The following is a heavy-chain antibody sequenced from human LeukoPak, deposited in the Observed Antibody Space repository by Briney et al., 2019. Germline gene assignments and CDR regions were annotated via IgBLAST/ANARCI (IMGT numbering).Heavy chain of an antibody. V-gene: IGHV1-2*02. Sequence: GASVKVSCKASGYTFTGYYMHWVRQAPGQGLEWMGWINVNNGDTRYAQKFQGRVTVTRDTSISTAYMEVSRLRSDDTAVYYCARDPSTEGWDFDLWGRGTLVTVSS. CDR2: INVNNGDT. CDR1: GYTFTGYY. CDR3: ARDPSTEGWDFDL. D-gene: IGHD2-21*02. J-gene: IGHJ2*01.